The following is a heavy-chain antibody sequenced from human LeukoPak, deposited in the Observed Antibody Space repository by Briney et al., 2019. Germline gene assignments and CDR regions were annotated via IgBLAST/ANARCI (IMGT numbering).Heavy chain of an antibody. J-gene: IGHJ3*02. D-gene: IGHD3-16*02. V-gene: IGHV4-4*07. CDR1: GGSISNYY. CDR3: ARGKEYDYVWGSYRGDAFDI. Sequence: SETLSLTCTVSGGSISNYYWSWIRQPAGKGLEWIGRIYASGSTDYNPSLKSRVTMSVDTSKNQFSLKLSSVTAADTAVYYCARGKEYDYVWGSYRGDAFDIWGQGTMVTVSS. CDR2: IYASGST.